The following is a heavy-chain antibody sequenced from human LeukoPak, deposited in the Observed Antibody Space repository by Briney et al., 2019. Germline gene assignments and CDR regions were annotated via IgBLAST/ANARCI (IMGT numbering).Heavy chain of an antibody. Sequence: SETLSLTCTVSGGSISSSTYYWGWIRLPPGNGLEWIGSISYSGSTYYNPSLKARVTISVDTSKNLFSLNLSAVTAADTALYYCARHEIPVAATDAAFDIWGQGTMVTVSS. CDR3: ARHEIPVAATDAAFDI. V-gene: IGHV4-39*01. CDR2: ISYSGST. CDR1: GGSISSSTYY. J-gene: IGHJ3*02. D-gene: IGHD6-19*01.